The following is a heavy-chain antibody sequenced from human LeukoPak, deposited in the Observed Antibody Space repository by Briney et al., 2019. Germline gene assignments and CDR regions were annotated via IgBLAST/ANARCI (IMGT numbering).Heavy chain of an antibody. V-gene: IGHV1-18*01. J-gene: IGHJ5*02. Sequence: GASVKVSCKASGYNFGIFSMSWVRQAPGQGLEWMGWISADSGNTNYAQKLQGRVTMTTDTSTSTAYLELASLRSDDTAVYYCARVGVVVPAAWFDPWGQGTLVTVSS. CDR3: ARVGVVVPAAWFDP. CDR1: GYNFGIFS. D-gene: IGHD2-2*01. CDR2: ISADSGNT.